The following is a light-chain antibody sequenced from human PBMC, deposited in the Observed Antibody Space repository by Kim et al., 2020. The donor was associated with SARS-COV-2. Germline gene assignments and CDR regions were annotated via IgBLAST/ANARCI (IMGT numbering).Light chain of an antibody. CDR3: SSYTSSSTCV. CDR1: STHGGGYNY. V-gene: IGLV2-14*04. Sequence: QWITIPRTGTSTHGGGYNYVPWSQQHPGKAPKRMIYDVSKWPSGLSNRFSGPKSGKAASLTIFRLQAEDEADYYCSSYTSSSTCVFGTGTKVTVL. J-gene: IGLJ1*01. CDR2: DVS.